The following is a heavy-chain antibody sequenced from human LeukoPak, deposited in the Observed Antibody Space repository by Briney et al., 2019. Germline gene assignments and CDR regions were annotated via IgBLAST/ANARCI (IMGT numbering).Heavy chain of an antibody. D-gene: IGHD1-1*01. CDR1: GFSFSSYA. Sequence: GRSLRLSCAASGFSFSSYAMSWVRQAPGKGLEWVSTITASGGSTYYADSVKGRFTISRDNSKNTLYLQINSLRAEDTALYYCAKLVLFSGTTGDLNYWGQGTLVTVSS. J-gene: IGHJ4*02. CDR3: AKLVLFSGTTGDLNY. V-gene: IGHV3-23*01. CDR2: ITASGGST.